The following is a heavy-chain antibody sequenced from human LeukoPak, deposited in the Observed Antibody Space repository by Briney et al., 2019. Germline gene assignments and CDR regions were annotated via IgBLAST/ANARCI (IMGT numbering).Heavy chain of an antibody. CDR1: GFTFSSYS. CDR2: ISSSSSYI. Sequence: PGGSLRLSCAASGFTFSSYSMNWVRQAPGKGLEWVSSISSSSSYIYYADSVKGRFTISRDNAKNSLYLQMNSLRGEDTAVYYCARLGYCSGTRCPNFDYWGQGTLVTVSS. V-gene: IGHV3-21*01. CDR3: ARLGYCSGTRCPNFDY. J-gene: IGHJ4*02. D-gene: IGHD2-2*01.